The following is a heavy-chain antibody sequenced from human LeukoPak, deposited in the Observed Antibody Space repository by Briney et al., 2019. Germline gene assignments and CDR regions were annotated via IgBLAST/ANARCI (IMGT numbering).Heavy chain of an antibody. CDR1: GGTFSNYA. CDR2: IIPIFGTA. Sequence: ASVKVSCKASGGTFSNYAISWVRQAPGQGLEGMGGIIPIFGTANYAQKFQGRVTITTDESTSTAYMELSSLRSEDTAVYYCARAQDRGYCSGGSCYAPHFNFYYYYMDVWGKGTTVTVSS. V-gene: IGHV1-69*05. CDR3: ARAQDRGYCSGGSCYAPHFNFYYYYMDV. D-gene: IGHD2-15*01. J-gene: IGHJ6*03.